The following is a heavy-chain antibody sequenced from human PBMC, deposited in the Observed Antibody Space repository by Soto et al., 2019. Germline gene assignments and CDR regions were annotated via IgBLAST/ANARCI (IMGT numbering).Heavy chain of an antibody. CDR3: ARGAGGLGGSSGWPDYAVEV. D-gene: IGHD6-19*01. CDR2: IVPLPGTT. CDR1: GGTFTKYA. Sequence: QVQLVQSGAAVRKPGSSVKVSCKASGGTFTKYAITWVRQAPRQGLEWMGGIVPLPGTTNYAQKFRGRVTISADESTSTAYLELSSLRSEDTAVYYCARGAGGLGGSSGWPDYAVEVWGQGTMVIVSS. J-gene: IGHJ3*01. V-gene: IGHV1-69*01.